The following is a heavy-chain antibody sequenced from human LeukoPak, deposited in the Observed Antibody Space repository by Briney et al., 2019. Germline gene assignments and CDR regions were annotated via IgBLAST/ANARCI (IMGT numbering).Heavy chain of an antibody. CDR2: ISAYNGNT. J-gene: IGHJ4*02. D-gene: IGHD2-15*01. CDR1: GYTFTSYG. V-gene: IGHV1-18*01. Sequence: ASVKVSCKASGYTFTSYGISWVRQAPGQGLEWMGWISAYNGNTNYAQKLQGRVTMTTDTSTSTAYMELSSLRSEDTVVYYCARVRLYCSGGSCYRYFDYWGQGTLVTVSS. CDR3: ARVRLYCSGGSCYRYFDY.